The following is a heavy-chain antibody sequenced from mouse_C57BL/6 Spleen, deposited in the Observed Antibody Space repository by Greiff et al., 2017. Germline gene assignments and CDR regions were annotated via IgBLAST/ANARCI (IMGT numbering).Heavy chain of an antibody. CDR1: GYTFTSYW. J-gene: IGHJ4*01. V-gene: IGHV1-69*01. Sequence: QVQLQQPGAELVMPGASVKLSCKASGYTFTSYWMHWVKQRPGQGLEWIGEIDPSDSYTNYNQKFKGKSTLTVDKSSSTAYMQLSSLTYEDSAVYYCARRGYDNYAMDYWGQGTSVTVSS. D-gene: IGHD2-2*01. CDR2: IDPSDSYT. CDR3: ARRGYDNYAMDY.